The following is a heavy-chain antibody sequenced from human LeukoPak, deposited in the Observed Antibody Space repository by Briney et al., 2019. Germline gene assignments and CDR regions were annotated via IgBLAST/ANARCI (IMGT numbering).Heavy chain of an antibody. J-gene: IGHJ4*02. D-gene: IGHD3-16*01. CDR3: ARAGGEGFDH. Sequence: SQTLSLTCAISGDSVSSNSAGWNWIRQSPSRGLEWLGRTYYRSKWLNDYAVSLKSRITVNPDTSKNQFSLQLNSVTPEDTAVYYCARAGGEGFDHSGQGTLVTVSS. CDR1: GDSVSSNSAG. CDR2: TYYRSKWLN. V-gene: IGHV6-1*01.